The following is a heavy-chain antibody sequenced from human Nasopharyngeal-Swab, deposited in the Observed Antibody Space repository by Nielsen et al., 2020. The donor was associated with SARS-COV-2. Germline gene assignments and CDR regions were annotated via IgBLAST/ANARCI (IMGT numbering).Heavy chain of an antibody. V-gene: IGHV1-2*04. J-gene: IGHJ4*02. CDR2: INPNSGGT. Sequence: ASVKVSCKASGYTFTGYYMHWVRQAPGQGLEWMGWINPNSGGTNYAQKFQGWVTMTRDTSISTAYMELSSLRSEDTAVYYCARAPSSGYLTPFDYWGQGTLVTVSS. CDR3: ARAPSSGYLTPFDY. CDR1: GYTFTGYY. D-gene: IGHD3-3*01.